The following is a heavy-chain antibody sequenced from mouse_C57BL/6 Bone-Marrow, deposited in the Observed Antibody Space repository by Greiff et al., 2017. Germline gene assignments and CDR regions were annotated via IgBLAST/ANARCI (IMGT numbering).Heavy chain of an antibody. J-gene: IGHJ3*01. Sequence: VQLQESGPELVKPGASVKISCKASGYAFSSSWMNWVKQRPGKGLEWIGRIYPGDGDTNYNGKFKGKATLTADKSSSTAYMQISSLTSEDSAVYFCAREGFAYWGQGTLVTVSA. CDR2: IYPGDGDT. CDR3: AREGFAY. V-gene: IGHV1-82*01. CDR1: GYAFSSSW.